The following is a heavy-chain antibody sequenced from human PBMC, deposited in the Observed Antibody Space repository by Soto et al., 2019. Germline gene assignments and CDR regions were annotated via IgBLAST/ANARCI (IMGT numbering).Heavy chain of an antibody. CDR3: GKAGGSELRYFDWPEVGV. J-gene: IGHJ4*02. Sequence: QVHVVESGGGVVQPGTSLRLSCTASGFSFFNYGFAWIRQAPGKGLEWVAVVTYDSSEKYYADSVKGRFTISRDNSKNTVYLQMDSLQHNDSALYYCGKAGGSELRYFDWPEVGVWGQGTLVTVYS. CDR1: GFSFFNYG. CDR2: VTYDSSEK. V-gene: IGHV3-30*18. D-gene: IGHD3-9*01.